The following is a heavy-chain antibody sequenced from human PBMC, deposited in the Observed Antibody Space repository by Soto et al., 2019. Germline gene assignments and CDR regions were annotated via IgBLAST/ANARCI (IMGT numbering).Heavy chain of an antibody. CDR3: AREKIAVVTTPYYDYYYGMDV. CDR1: GGTFSSYA. D-gene: IGHD3-22*01. J-gene: IGHJ6*01. CDR2: IIPIFGTA. V-gene: IGHV1-69*13. Sequence: GASVKVSCKASGGTFSSYAISWVRQAPGQGLEWMGGIIPIFGTANYAQQFQGRVTITADESTSTAYMELSSLRSEDTAVYYCAREKIAVVTTPYYDYYYGMDVWG.